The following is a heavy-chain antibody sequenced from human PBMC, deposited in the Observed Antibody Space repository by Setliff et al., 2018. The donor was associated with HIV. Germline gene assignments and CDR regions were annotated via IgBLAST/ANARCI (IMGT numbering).Heavy chain of an antibody. CDR2: MYKGGKT. J-gene: IGHJ4*02. CDR3: AKGGYGGAYYVAGY. V-gene: IGHV3-66*02. D-gene: IGHD5-18*01. CDR1: GFSVTDTY. Sequence: GGSLRLSCEASGFSVTDTYMGWVRQAPGKGLEWVTVMYKGGKTYYADFVKGRFTIARDDSKNTVSLQMTNLGTGDTATYYCAKGGYGGAYYVAGYWGQGTLVTVLL.